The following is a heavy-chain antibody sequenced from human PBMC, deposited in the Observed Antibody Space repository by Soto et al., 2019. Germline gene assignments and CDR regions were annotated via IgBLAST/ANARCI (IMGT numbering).Heavy chain of an antibody. V-gene: IGHV1-8*01. CDR3: PTVSGGYSGGFDY. CDR2: MNPNSGNT. D-gene: IGHD1-26*01. Sequence: ASVKVSCKASGYTFTSYDINWARQATGQGLEWMGWMNPNSGNTGYAQKFQGRVTMTSNTSISTAYMELSSLRSEDTAVYYCPTVSGGYSGGFDYWGQGTLVTVSS. J-gene: IGHJ4*02. CDR1: GYTFTSYD.